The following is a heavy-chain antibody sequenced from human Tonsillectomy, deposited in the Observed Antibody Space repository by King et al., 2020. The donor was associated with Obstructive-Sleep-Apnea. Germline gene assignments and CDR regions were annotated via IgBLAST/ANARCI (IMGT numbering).Heavy chain of an antibody. CDR2: IYPGDSVT. J-gene: IGHJ4*02. CDR1: GYRFLTYW. V-gene: IGHV5-51*01. D-gene: IGHD2-15*01. CDR3: ARGGEYYFDY. Sequence: QLVQSGAEVKKPGEALKISCKGSGYRFLTYWIGWVRQMPGKGLEWMGIIYPGDSVTRYSPSFQGQVTISADESITTAYLQLGSLKASDTAMYYCARGGEYYFDYWGQGTLVTVSS.